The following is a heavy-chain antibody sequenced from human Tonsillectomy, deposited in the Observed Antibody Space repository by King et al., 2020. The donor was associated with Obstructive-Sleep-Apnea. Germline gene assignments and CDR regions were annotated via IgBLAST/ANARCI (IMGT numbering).Heavy chain of an antibody. D-gene: IGHD1-7*01. J-gene: IGHJ6*02. CDR2: VYYSGST. CDR3: ARGTSWYGVDV. V-gene: IGHV4-59*01. CDR1: GGSIISYS. Sequence: QLQESGPGLVKPSETLSLTCTVSGGSIISYSWTWIRQPPGKGLEWIGHVYYSGSTNYKPSLKSRVTISADTSKNQLSLKLSSVTAADTGVYYCARGTSWYGVDVWGQGTTVTVSS.